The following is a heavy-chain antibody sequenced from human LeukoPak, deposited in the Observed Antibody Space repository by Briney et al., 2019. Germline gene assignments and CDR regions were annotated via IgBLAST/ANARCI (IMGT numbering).Heavy chain of an antibody. J-gene: IGHJ6*03. V-gene: IGHV3-7*01. CDR2: INQDVSEI. Sequence: TGGSLRLSCAASGFTLGNYWMSWVRQAPGKGLEWVANINQDVSEINYLDSVRGRFTISRDNAKQSLNLQMNNLRAEDTGLYYCARDVVNRIRNDYYMDVWGKGTTVTVSS. D-gene: IGHD1-1*01. CDR3: ARDVVNRIRNDYYMDV. CDR1: GFTLGNYW.